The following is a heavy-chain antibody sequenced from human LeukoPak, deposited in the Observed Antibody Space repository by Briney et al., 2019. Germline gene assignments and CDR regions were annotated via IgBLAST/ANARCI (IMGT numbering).Heavy chain of an antibody. CDR1: GFTFSIYA. CDR2: ISGSGGGT. Sequence: GGCLRLSCAASGFTFSIYAMSGVRQAPGKGLEGVSAISGSGGGTYYADSVKGRFTISRHNSKNTLYLQMNSLRAEDTAVYYCAELGITMIGGVWGKGTTVTISS. V-gene: IGHV3-23*01. CDR3: AELGITMIGGV. J-gene: IGHJ6*04. D-gene: IGHD3-10*02.